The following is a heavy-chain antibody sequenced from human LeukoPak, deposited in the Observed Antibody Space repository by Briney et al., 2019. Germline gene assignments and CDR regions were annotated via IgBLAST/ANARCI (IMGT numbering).Heavy chain of an antibody. CDR1: GFTFSSYG. CDR2: ISLSSSYI. J-gene: IGHJ4*02. CDR3: ARDEIYCGGDCEPVNFGY. D-gene: IGHD2-21*02. Sequence: GGSLRLSCAASGFTFSSYGMHWVRQAPGKGLEWVSSISLSSSYIYYADSVKGRFTISRDNAKNSLYLQMNSLRAEDTAVYYCARDEIYCGGDCEPVNFGYWGQGTLVTVSS. V-gene: IGHV3-21*01.